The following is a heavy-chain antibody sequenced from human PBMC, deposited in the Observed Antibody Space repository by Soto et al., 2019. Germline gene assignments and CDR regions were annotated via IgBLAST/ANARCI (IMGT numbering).Heavy chain of an antibody. J-gene: IGHJ6*02. CDR2: INPSGGST. CDR1: GYTFTSYY. Sequence: ASVKVSCKASGYTFTSYYMHWVRQAPGQGLEWMGIINPSGGSTSYAQKFQGRVTMTRDMSTSTVYMELSSLRSEDTAVYYCARSGGDSSGYYYGGDYYYGMDVWRQGTTVTVSS. V-gene: IGHV1-46*01. D-gene: IGHD3-22*01. CDR3: ARSGGDSSGYYYGGDYYYGMDV.